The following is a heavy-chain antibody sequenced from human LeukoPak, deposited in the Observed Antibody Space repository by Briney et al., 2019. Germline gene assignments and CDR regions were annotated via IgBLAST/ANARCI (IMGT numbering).Heavy chain of an antibody. CDR3: ARTFAYYYDSSGYFH. J-gene: IGHJ4*02. V-gene: IGHV4-34*01. CDR1: GGSFSGYY. D-gene: IGHD3-22*01. CDR2: INHSGST. Sequence: PSETLSLTCAVYGGSFSGYYWSWTRQPPGKGLEWIGEINHSGSTNYNPSLKSRVTISVDTSKNQFSLKLSSVTAADTAVYYCARTFAYYYDSSGYFHWGQGTLVTVSS.